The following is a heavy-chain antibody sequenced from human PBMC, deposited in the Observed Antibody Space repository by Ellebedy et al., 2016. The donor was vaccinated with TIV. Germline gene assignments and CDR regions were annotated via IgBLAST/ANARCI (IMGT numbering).Heavy chain of an antibody. V-gene: IGHV3-30*03. CDR2: VTHDGGANDGGTK. CDR1: GFTFRNYG. D-gene: IGHD4-17*01. J-gene: IGHJ3*01. Sequence: GGSLRLXXSASGFTFRNYGMLWVRQAPGKGLAWVAVVTHDGGANDGGTKYYSDSVKGRFTISRDNSKNTLHLHMDNLRTEDTAVYYCAREDGDYPVDAFDVWGQGTMVTVSS. CDR3: AREDGDYPVDAFDV.